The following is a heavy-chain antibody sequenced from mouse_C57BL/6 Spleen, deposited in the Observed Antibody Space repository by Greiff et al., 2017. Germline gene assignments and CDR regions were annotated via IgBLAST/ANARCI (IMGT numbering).Heavy chain of an antibody. CDR2: INPNNGGT. CDR1: GYTFTDYY. V-gene: IGHV1-26*01. J-gene: IGHJ3*01. Sequence: VQLQQSGPELVKPGASVKISCKASGYTFTDYYMNWVKQSHGKSLEWIGDINPNNGGTSYNQKFKGKATLTVDKSSSTAYMGLRSLTSEDSAVYYCARSPWFAYWGQGTLVTVSA. CDR3: ARSPWFAY.